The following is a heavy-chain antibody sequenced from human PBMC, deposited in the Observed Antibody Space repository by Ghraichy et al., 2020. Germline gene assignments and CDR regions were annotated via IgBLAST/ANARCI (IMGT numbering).Heavy chain of an antibody. CDR3: AKHNSWYLYSFDY. Sequence: GGSLRLSCAASGFTFSSYAMSWVRQAPGEGLKWISTITGSAGSTYYADSVKGQFTISRDNSKNTLYLQMNSLRAEDTAVYYCAKHNSWYLYSFDYWGQGTLVTVSS. J-gene: IGHJ4*02. V-gene: IGHV3-23*01. D-gene: IGHD6-13*01. CDR2: ITGSAGST. CDR1: GFTFSSYA.